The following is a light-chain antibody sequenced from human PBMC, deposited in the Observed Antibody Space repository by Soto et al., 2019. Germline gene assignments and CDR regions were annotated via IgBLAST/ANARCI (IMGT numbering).Light chain of an antibody. V-gene: IGKV3-15*01. CDR1: QNIRSS. J-gene: IGKJ2*01. Sequence: EVVMTQSPASLSASPGERVTLSCRASQNIRSSLAWYQQRPGQAPRLLIYDASTRATGIPPRVSGGGSGREFTVTISSLQSEGFAIYYCQQYDIWPPYTFGHGTKVEF. CDR2: DAS. CDR3: QQYDIWPPYT.